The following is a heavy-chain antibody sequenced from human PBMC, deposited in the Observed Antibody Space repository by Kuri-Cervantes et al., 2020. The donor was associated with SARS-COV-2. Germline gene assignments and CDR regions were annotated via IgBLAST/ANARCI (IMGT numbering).Heavy chain of an antibody. J-gene: IGHJ6*02. D-gene: IGHD5-24*01. Sequence: GGSLRLSCAASGFTFSNYAMHWVRQAPGKGLEWVAVISYDGSTKYYADSVKGRFTLSRDTPKNTLFLQMNSLRAEDTAVYYCATRDGYNYYYYGMDVWGQGTTVTVSS. CDR1: GFTFSNYA. CDR3: ATRDGYNYYYYGMDV. V-gene: IGHV3-30*04. CDR2: ISYDGSTK.